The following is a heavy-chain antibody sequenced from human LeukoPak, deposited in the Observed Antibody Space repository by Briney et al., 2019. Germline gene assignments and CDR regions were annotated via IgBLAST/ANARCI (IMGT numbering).Heavy chain of an antibody. V-gene: IGHV4-59*01. CDR3: ARVVDCSSTSCYSGYYYYGMDV. D-gene: IGHD2-2*01. CDR1: GGSISTYY. J-gene: IGHJ6*02. Sequence: SETLSLTCTVSGGSISTYYWSWIRQPPGKGLEWIGYIYYSGSTSYNPSLKSRVTISVDTSKNQFSLKLSSVTAADTAVYYCARVVDCSSTSCYSGYYYYGMDVWGQGTTVTVSS. CDR2: IYYSGST.